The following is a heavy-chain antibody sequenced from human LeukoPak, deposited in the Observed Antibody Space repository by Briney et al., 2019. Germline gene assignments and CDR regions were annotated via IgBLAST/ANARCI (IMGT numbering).Heavy chain of an antibody. Sequence: GGSLRLSCAASGFTFSSYGMHWVRQAPGKGLEWVAFIRYDGSNKYYADSVKGRFTISRDNSKNTLYLQMNSLRAEDTAVYYCARDRQLVNYYMDVWGKGTTVTVSS. V-gene: IGHV3-30*02. CDR3: ARDRQLVNYYMDV. CDR1: GFTFSSYG. CDR2: IRYDGSNK. J-gene: IGHJ6*03. D-gene: IGHD6-6*01.